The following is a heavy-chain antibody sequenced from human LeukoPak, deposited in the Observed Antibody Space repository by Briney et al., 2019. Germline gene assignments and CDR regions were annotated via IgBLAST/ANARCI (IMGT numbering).Heavy chain of an antibody. CDR1: GYTFTGYY. J-gene: IGHJ4*02. D-gene: IGHD6-6*01. V-gene: IGHV1-2*06. CDR3: ARDIEYSSYNFDY. CDR2: INPNSGGT. Sequence: ASVKVSCKASGYTFTGYYMHWVRQAPGQGLEWMGRINPNSGGTNYAQKFQGRVTMTRDTSISTAYMELSRLRSDDTAAYYCARDIEYSSYNFDYWGQGTLVTVSS.